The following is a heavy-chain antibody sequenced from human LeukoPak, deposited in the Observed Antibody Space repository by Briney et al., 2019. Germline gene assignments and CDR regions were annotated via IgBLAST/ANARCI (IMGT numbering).Heavy chain of an antibody. D-gene: IGHD2-21*02. CDR1: GGSLSGYC. J-gene: IGHJ6*03. V-gene: IGHV4-59*01. CDR2: VYGTGST. Sequence: PSETLSLTRTVSGGSLSGYCWSWIRHPPGTRLECVGYVYGTGSTNYNPSLKSRVTLSVDTSNNQFSLKLSSVTAADTALYYCARECGGACYPPAYYYYMDVWGKGTTVTVSS. CDR3: ARECGGACYPPAYYYYMDV.